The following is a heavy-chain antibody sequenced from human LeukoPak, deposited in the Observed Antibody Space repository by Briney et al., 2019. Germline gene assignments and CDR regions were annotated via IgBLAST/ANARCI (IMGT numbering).Heavy chain of an antibody. Sequence: SETLSLTCAVYGGSFSGYYWSWIRQPPGKGLEWIGEINHCGSTNYNPSLKSRVTISVDTSKNQFSLKLSSVTAADTAVYYCARGRYYYDSSGYAYFDYWGQGTLVTVSS. V-gene: IGHV4-34*01. J-gene: IGHJ4*02. CDR2: INHCGST. D-gene: IGHD3-22*01. CDR3: ARGRYYYDSSGYAYFDY. CDR1: GGSFSGYY.